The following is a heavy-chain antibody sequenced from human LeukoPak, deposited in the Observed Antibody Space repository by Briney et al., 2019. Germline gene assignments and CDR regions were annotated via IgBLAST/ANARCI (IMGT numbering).Heavy chain of an antibody. Sequence: QPGGSLRLSCVASGFTLRSYVMNWVRQTPGKGLEWVSSISGSGGSTYYADSVKGRFTISRDNSKNTLYLQMNSLRAEDTAVYYCAKIYSSSGVDYWGQGTLVTVSS. D-gene: IGHD6-6*01. V-gene: IGHV3-23*01. CDR1: GFTLRSYV. J-gene: IGHJ4*02. CDR3: AKIYSSSGVDY. CDR2: ISGSGGST.